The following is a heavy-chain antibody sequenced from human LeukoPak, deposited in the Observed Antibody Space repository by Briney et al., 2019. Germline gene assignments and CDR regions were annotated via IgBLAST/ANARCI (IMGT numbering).Heavy chain of an antibody. Sequence: SETLSLTCTVSGGSISNYYWNWIRQPPGKGLEWIGYIYYTGSTNYNPSLKSRVTMSVDTSKNQFSLNLRSVTPEDTALYYCARDRGGYSGSFDYWGQGTLVTVSS. J-gene: IGHJ4*02. CDR3: ARDRGGYSGSFDY. V-gene: IGHV4-59*01. CDR1: GGSISNYY. CDR2: IYYTGST. D-gene: IGHD1-26*01.